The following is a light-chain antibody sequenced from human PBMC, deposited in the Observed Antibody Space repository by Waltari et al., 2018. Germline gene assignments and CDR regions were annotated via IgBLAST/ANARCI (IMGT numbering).Light chain of an antibody. CDR2: KAS. CDR3: QQYNSYPFT. V-gene: IGKV1-5*03. Sequence: DIQMTQSPSTLLAPVGDTVTITCQASQRISNWLAWYQQKPGKAPKLLIYKASSLESGVPSRFSGRGSGTEFTLTISSLQADDFATYYCQQYNSYPFTFGPGTKVDIK. CDR1: QRISNW. J-gene: IGKJ3*01.